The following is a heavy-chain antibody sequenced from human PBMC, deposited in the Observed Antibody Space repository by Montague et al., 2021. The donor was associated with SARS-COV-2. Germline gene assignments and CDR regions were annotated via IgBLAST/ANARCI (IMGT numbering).Heavy chain of an antibody. J-gene: IGHJ4*02. CDR2: INRSGST. CDR1: GGSFSGYY. V-gene: IGHV4-34*01. D-gene: IGHD3-10*01. Sequence: SETLSLTCAVYGGSFSGYYWNWIRQPPGKGLEWIGEINRSGSTNYSPSLKSRVTMSVDTSKNQFSLKLSSVTAADTAVYYCARGARQGYGFRLGSFDSWGQGTLVTVSS. CDR3: ARGARQGYGFRLGSFDS.